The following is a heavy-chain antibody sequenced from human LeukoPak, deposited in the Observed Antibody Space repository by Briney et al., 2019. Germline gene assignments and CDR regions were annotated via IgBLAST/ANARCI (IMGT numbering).Heavy chain of an antibody. CDR3: ARKNDLFNAAFDI. Sequence: GGSLRPSCAASGFTVSSSYMSWVRQAPGKGLEWVSITYTDVNTNYAGSVKGRFTISRDNSQNTLSLQMSSLRAEDTAVYYCARKNDLFNAAFDIWGQGTVVTVSS. V-gene: IGHV3-53*01. CDR1: GFTVSSSY. D-gene: IGHD1-1*01. CDR2: TYTDVNT. J-gene: IGHJ3*02.